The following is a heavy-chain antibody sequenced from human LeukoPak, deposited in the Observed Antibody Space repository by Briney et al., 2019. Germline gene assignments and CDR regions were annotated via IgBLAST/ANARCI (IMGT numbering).Heavy chain of an antibody. V-gene: IGHV3-74*01. CDR3: ARDGVEFYNWFDP. J-gene: IGHJ5*02. D-gene: IGHD2-21*01. CDR1: GFTFSSFN. CDR2: INSDGSST. Sequence: PPGGSLRLSCAGSGFTFSSFNMKWVRQAPGKGLVWVSRINSDGSSTTYADSVKGRFTISRDNAKNTLYLQMNSLRAEDTAVYYCARDGVEFYNWFDPWGQGTLVTVSS.